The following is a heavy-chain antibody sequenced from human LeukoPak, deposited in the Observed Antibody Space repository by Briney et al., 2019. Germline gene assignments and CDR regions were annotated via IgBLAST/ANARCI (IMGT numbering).Heavy chain of an antibody. J-gene: IGHJ4*02. CDR3: ARDRVAVAGLFDY. CDR2: ISSSSSTI. D-gene: IGHD6-19*01. V-gene: IGHV3-48*01. Sequence: GGSLRLSCAASGFTFSSYSMNWVREAPGKGLEWVSYISSSSSTIYYADSVKGRFTISRDNAKNSLCLQMNSLRAEDTAVYYCARDRVAVAGLFDYWGQGTLVTVSS. CDR1: GFTFSSYS.